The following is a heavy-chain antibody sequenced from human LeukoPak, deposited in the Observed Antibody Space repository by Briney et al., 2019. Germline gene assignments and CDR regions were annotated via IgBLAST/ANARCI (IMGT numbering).Heavy chain of an antibody. CDR2: IYYSGST. CDR3: ARSALGGASAPQYFQH. J-gene: IGHJ1*01. D-gene: IGHD3-16*01. Sequence: KASETLSLTCTVSGGSISSGGYYWSWIRQPPGKGLEWIVYIYYSGSTNYNPSLKSRVTISVDTSKNQFSLKLSSVTAADTAVYYCARSALGGASAPQYFQHWGQGTLVTVSS. CDR1: GGSISSGGYY. V-gene: IGHV4-61*08.